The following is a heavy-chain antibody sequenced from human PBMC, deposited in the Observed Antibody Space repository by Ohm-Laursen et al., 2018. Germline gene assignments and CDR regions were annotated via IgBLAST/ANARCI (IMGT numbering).Heavy chain of an antibody. V-gene: IGHV4-59*08. D-gene: IGHD3-16*01. Sequence: SRTLSLTCTVSGDSVNSSYWSWIRPPPGKGLEWIGFISNSGNTNYNPSLKRRVIILVDTSKNQISLKLVSVTVADKAVFYCARWGSGDRSFDYWGQGSLVTVSS. CDR3: ARWGSGDRSFDY. CDR1: GDSVNSSY. J-gene: IGHJ4*02. CDR2: ISNSGNT.